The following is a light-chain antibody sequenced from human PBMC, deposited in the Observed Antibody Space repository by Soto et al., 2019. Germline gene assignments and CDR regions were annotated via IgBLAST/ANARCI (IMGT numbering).Light chain of an antibody. CDR3: SSYTSSSRVV. V-gene: IGLV2-14*01. CDR1: PSHVGGYNY. CDR2: EVS. J-gene: IGLJ2*01. Sequence: QSALTQPASASASPPPSTTLPSTATPSHVGGYNYVSWYQQHPGKAPKLMIYEVSNRPSGVSNRFSGSKSGNTASLTISGLQAEDEADYYCSSYTSSSRVVFGGGTKLTVL.